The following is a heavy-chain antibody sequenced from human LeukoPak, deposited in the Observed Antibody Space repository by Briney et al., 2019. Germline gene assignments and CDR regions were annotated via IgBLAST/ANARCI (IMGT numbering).Heavy chain of an antibody. D-gene: IGHD6-19*01. CDR1: GGSISSGDYY. CDR3: ARRIAVAGDDAFDI. Sequence: ETLSLTCTVSGGSISSGDYYWNWVRQAPGKGLEWVSYISSSSSTIYYADSVKGRFTISRDNAKNSLYLQMNSLRAEDTAVYYCARRIAVAGDDAFDIWGQGTMVTVSS. CDR2: ISSSSSTI. J-gene: IGHJ3*02. V-gene: IGHV3-48*04.